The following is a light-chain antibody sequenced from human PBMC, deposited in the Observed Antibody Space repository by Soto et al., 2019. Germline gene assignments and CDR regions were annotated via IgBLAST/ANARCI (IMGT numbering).Light chain of an antibody. Sequence: DIQMSQSPSSLSASVGDRVTITSRASQSISSYLNWYQQKPGKAPKLLIYATSSLQSGVPSRFSGSGSGTDFTLTISSLQPEDFATYYCQQSYNIPLTFGPGTKVDIK. J-gene: IGKJ3*01. V-gene: IGKV1-39*01. CDR2: ATS. CDR3: QQSYNIPLT. CDR1: QSISSY.